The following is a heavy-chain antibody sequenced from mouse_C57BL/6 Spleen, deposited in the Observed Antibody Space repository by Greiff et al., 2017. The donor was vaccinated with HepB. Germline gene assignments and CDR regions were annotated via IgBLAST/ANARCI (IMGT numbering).Heavy chain of an antibody. Sequence: VQLQQPGAELVRPGSSVKLSCKASGYTFTSYWMDWVEQRPGQGLEWIGNIYPSDSETHYNQKFKDKATLTVDKSSSTAYMQLSSLTSEDSAVYYCARKSLDSSGYRLDYWGQGTTLTVSS. D-gene: IGHD3-2*02. CDR3: ARKSLDSSGYRLDY. J-gene: IGHJ2*01. CDR2: IYPSDSET. CDR1: GYTFTSYW. V-gene: IGHV1-61*01.